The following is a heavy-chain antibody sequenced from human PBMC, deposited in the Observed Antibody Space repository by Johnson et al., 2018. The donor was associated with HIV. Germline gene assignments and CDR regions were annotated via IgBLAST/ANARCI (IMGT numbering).Heavy chain of an antibody. J-gene: IGHJ3*02. Sequence: QVQLLESGGGVVQPGGSLRLSCAASGFTFSSYGMHWVRQAPGKGLEWVAFIRYDGSNKYYADSVKGRFTISRDNSKNTLYLQMNSLRAEDTAVYYCAKLGAVASYAFDIWGQGTMVTVSS. CDR3: AKLGAVASYAFDI. CDR1: GFTFSSYG. D-gene: IGHD6-19*01. V-gene: IGHV3-30*02. CDR2: IRYDGSNK.